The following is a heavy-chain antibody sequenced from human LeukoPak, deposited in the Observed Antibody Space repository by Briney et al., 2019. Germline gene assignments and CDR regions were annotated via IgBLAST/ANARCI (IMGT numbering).Heavy chain of an antibody. CDR2: ISTYNGNT. CDR1: GYTFTSYG. D-gene: IGHD3-10*01. Sequence: EASVNVSFKASGYTFTSYGISGVRPAPGQGGEWMGLISTYNGNTNYAQKLQGRVTLTPDTSTSTAYMELRSLRTDDTAVYYCARESGDYDGSGRGLDYWGQGTLVTVSS. J-gene: IGHJ4*01. V-gene: IGHV1-18*01. CDR3: ARESGDYDGSGRGLDY.